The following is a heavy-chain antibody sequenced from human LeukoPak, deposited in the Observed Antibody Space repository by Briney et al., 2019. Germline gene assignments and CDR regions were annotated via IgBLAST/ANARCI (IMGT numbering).Heavy chain of an antibody. V-gene: IGHV4-39*01. CDR2: IYYSGST. Sequence: TSETLSLTCAVYGGSFSSHYWGWIRQPPGKGLEWTGSIYYSGSTYYNPSLKSRVTISVDTSKNQFSLKLSSVTAADTAVYYCARRVSTYYDFWSGYPYDYWGQGTLVTVSS. CDR1: GGSFSSHY. CDR3: ARRVSTYYDFWSGYPYDY. D-gene: IGHD3-3*01. J-gene: IGHJ4*02.